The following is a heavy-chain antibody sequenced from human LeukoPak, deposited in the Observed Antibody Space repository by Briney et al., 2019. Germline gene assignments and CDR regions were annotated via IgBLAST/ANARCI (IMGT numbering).Heavy chain of an antibody. J-gene: IGHJ3*02. CDR3: ARESPTYYYDSSGYYPTDAFDI. V-gene: IGHV3-53*01. D-gene: IGHD3-22*01. CDR1: GFTVGSNY. Sequence: TGGSLRLSCAASGFTVGSNYMSWVRQAPGKGLEWVSVIYSGGSTYYADSVKGRFTISRDNSKNTLYLQMNSLRAEDTAVYYCARESPTYYYDSSGYYPTDAFDIWGQGTMVTVSS. CDR2: IYSGGST.